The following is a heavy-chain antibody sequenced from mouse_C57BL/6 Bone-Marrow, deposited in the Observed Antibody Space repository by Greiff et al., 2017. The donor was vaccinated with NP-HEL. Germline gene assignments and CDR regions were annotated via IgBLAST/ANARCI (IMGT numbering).Heavy chain of an antibody. D-gene: IGHD2-12*01. Sequence: EVQLVESGGGLVKPGGSLKLSCAASGFTFTDYGMHWVRQAPEKGLEWVAYISSGSSTIYYADTVKGRFTISIDNAKNTLFLQMTSLRSEDTAMYYCARQVYNYDGYFDVWGTGTTVTVSS. CDR3: ARQVYNYDGYFDV. CDR2: ISSGSSTI. V-gene: IGHV5-17*01. CDR1: GFTFTDYG. J-gene: IGHJ1*03.